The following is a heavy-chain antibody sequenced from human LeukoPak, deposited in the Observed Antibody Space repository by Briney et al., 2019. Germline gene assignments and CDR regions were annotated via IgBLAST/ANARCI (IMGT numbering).Heavy chain of an antibody. V-gene: IGHV1-46*01. Sequence: ASVKVSCKASGYTLSSYYIHWVRQAPGRGLEWMGIINPSAGSTSYAQSFQGRVTMTRDTSSSTVYMELSSLRFDDTAIYYCARASSSRGSYSRRGEDYFDYWGQGTLVTVSS. J-gene: IGHJ4*02. CDR1: GYTLSSYY. D-gene: IGHD1-26*01. CDR3: ARASSSRGSYSRRGEDYFDY. CDR2: INPSAGST.